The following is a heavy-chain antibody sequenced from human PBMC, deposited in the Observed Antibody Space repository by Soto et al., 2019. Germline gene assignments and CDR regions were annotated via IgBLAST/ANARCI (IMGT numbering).Heavy chain of an antibody. J-gene: IGHJ4*02. Sequence: SVKVSCKASGYTFSSYAIRWVRQAPGQGLEWMGGIIPIFGTAHYAQTFQGRVIMTTDTSTTTAYMELRSLRSDDTAVYYCARESRFSTTGEFDYWGQGTLVTVSS. V-gene: IGHV1-69*05. CDR2: IIPIFGTA. CDR1: GYTFSSYA. D-gene: IGHD3-3*01. CDR3: ARESRFSTTGEFDY.